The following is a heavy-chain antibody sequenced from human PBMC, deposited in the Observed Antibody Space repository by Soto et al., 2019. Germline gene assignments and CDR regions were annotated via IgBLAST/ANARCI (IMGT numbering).Heavy chain of an antibody. CDR2: IYYSGST. V-gene: IGHV4-59*01. CDR3: ARLRGVIDY. D-gene: IGHD3-10*01. CDR1: GGPISSYY. Sequence: TLSLTCTVSGGPISSYYWSWIRQPPGKGLEWIGYIYYSGSTNYNPSLKSRVTISVDTSKNQFSLKLSSVTAADTAVYYCARLRGVIDYWGQGTLVTVSS. J-gene: IGHJ4*02.